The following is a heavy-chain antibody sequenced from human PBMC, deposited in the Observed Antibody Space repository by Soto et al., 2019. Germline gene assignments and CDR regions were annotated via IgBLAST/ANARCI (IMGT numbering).Heavy chain of an antibody. V-gene: IGHV4-61*01. Sequence: SETLSLTCTVSGGSVSSGSYYWSWIRQPPGKGLEWLGYIYYSGSTNYNPSLKSRVTISVDTSKNQFSLKLSSVTAADTAVYYCARGRIQLWLTHFDYWGQGTLVTVSS. CDR1: GGSVSSGSYY. CDR2: IYYSGST. D-gene: IGHD5-18*01. CDR3: ARGRIQLWLTHFDY. J-gene: IGHJ4*02.